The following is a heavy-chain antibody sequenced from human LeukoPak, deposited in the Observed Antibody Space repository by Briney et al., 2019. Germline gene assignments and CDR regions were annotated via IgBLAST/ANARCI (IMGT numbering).Heavy chain of an antibody. CDR2: INAGNGNT. CDR1: GYTFTSYV. J-gene: IGHJ4*02. V-gene: IGHV1-3*01. Sequence: ASVKVSCKASGYTFTSYVMHWVRQAPGQRLEWMGWINAGNGNTKYSQKFQGRVTITRDTSASTAYMELSSLRYEDTAVYHCARDQCSGGSCYDPNFDYWGQGTLVTVSS. CDR3: ARDQCSGGSCYDPNFDY. D-gene: IGHD2-15*01.